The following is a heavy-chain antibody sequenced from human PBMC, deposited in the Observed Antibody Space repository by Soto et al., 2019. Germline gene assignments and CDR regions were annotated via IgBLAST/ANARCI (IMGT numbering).Heavy chain of an antibody. J-gene: IGHJ5*02. V-gene: IGHV3-30*18. CDR3: AKAAPSPWQRLGFDP. Sequence: GGSLRLSCAASGFTFSSYAMSWVRQAPGKGLEWVSAISSGGSNKYYGDSVKGRFAVSRDNSKNTLYLQMNSLRTEDTGVYYCAKAAPSPWQRLGFDPWGQGTLVTVSS. CDR2: ISSGGSNK. CDR1: GFTFSSYA. D-gene: IGHD5-12*01.